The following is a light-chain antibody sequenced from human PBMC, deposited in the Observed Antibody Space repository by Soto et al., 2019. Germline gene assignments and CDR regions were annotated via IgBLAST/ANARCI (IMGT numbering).Light chain of an antibody. Sequence: DIQMTQSPSTLSASVGDRVTITCRASQSISDSLAWYQQKPGKAPKLLIYEASSLKSGVPSMFSGSRSGTEYTLTISSLQPDDFATYYCQQYNGYWTFGQGTKVEIK. CDR3: QQYNGYWT. CDR1: QSISDS. CDR2: EAS. V-gene: IGKV1-5*03. J-gene: IGKJ1*01.